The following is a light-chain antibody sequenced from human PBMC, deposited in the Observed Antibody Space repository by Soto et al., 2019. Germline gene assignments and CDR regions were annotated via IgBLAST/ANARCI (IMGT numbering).Light chain of an antibody. Sequence: IQMTQSPPSLSASVGDRVTITCQASHDIGNSLNWYQDKPGQAPKLVIYDAYNLETGVPSTFSGGGYGTHFTFTISSRRPEDIGTYYCQKSDHLPLFGPGTKVDIK. CDR1: HDIGNS. CDR2: DAY. CDR3: QKSDHLPL. J-gene: IGKJ3*01. V-gene: IGKV1-33*01.